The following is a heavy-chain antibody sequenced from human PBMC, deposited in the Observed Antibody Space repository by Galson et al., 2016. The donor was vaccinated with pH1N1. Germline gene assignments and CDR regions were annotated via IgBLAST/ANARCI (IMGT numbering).Heavy chain of an antibody. CDR2: TYYRSKWYN. V-gene: IGHV6-1*01. D-gene: IGHD3-3*01. CDR3: ARGVVDYDFWSGYQDHAAFDI. Sequence: CAISGDSVSSNSATWNWIRQSPSRGLEWLGRTYYRSKWYNDYAESVKIRIIISPDTSKNQLSLHLNSVTPADTAVYYCARGVVDYDFWSGYQDHAAFDIWGQGTMVIVSS. J-gene: IGHJ3*02. CDR1: GDSVSSNSAT.